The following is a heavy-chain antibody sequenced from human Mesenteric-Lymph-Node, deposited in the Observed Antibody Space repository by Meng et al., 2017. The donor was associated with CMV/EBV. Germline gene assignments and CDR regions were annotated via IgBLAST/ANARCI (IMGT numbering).Heavy chain of an antibody. V-gene: IGHV3-11*01. CDR3: ARDLSSVAAADGYFDL. CDR1: GFTFSDYY. CDR2: ISSSGSTI. D-gene: IGHD6-13*01. J-gene: IGHJ2*01. Sequence: GGSLRLSCAASGFTFSDYYMSWIRQAPGKGLEWVSYISSSGSTIYYADSVKGRFTISRDNAKNSLYLQMNSLRAEDTAVYYCARDLSSVAAADGYFDLWGRGTLVTVSS.